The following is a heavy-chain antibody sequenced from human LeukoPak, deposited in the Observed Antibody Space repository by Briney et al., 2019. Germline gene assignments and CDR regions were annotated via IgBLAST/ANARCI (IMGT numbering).Heavy chain of an antibody. CDR2: INWNGGST. CDR3: ARDMYYDFWSGYDY. Sequence: GGSLRLSCAASGFTFDDYGMSWVRQAPGKGLEWVSGINWNGGSTGYADSVKGRFTISRDNAKNSLYLQMNSLRAEDTALYYCARDMYYDFWSGYDYWGQGTLVTVSS. CDR1: GFTFDDYG. J-gene: IGHJ4*02. V-gene: IGHV3-20*04. D-gene: IGHD3-3*01.